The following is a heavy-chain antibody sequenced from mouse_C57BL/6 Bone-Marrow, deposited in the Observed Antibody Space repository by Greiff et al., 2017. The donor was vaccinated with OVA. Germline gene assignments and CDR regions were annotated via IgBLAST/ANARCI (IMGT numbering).Heavy chain of an antibody. D-gene: IGHD2-3*01. Sequence: VQLQQSGPELVKPGASVKISCKASGYSFTSYYIHWVKQRPGQGLEWIGWIYPGSGNTKYNEKFKGKATLPAGTSASAACMQLSSLTAEDSAVYYCARCPIYDGYYVRFAYWGQGTLVTVSA. CDR1: GYSFTSYY. CDR2: IYPGSGNT. V-gene: IGHV1-66*01. J-gene: IGHJ3*01. CDR3: ARCPIYDGYYVRFAY.